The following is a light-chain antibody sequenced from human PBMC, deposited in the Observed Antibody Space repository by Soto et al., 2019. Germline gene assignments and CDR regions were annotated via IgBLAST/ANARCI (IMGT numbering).Light chain of an antibody. CDR2: ATS. CDR3: QQSYSTPLI. J-gene: IGKJ4*01. Sequence: DIQMTQSPSSLPASVGDRVTMTCRARQSIARDLNWYQQKVGKGPKLLIYATSSLQSGVPSRFSGSGSGTDFTLTISRLQPEDFATYYCQQSYSTPLIFGGGTKVEIK. V-gene: IGKV1-39*01. CDR1: QSIARD.